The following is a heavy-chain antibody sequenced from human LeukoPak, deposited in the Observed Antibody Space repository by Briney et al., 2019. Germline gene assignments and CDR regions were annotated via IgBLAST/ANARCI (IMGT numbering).Heavy chain of an antibody. J-gene: IGHJ4*02. V-gene: IGHV3-30*02. CDR1: GFTVSGYG. Sequence: PGEPLRLSCAASGFTVSGYGIHWVRQAPGRGLEWVAFIRYDGSNKYYADSVKGRFTISRDNSKNTLYLQMNSLRAEDTAVYYCAKDSALFGWYHYYFDYWGQGTLVTVSS. CDR3: AKDSALFGWYHYYFDY. D-gene: IGHD6-19*01. CDR2: IRYDGSNK.